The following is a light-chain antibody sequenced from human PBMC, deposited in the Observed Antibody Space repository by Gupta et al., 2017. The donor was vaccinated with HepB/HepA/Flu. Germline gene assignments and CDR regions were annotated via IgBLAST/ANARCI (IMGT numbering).Light chain of an antibody. CDR1: ETVSRSY. CDR3: QQYGASPLV. CDR2: DVS. V-gene: IGKV3-20*01. J-gene: IGKJ4*01. Sequence: EIVLTQSPGTLSLSPGERATLSCTASETVSRSYLAWYQQRPGQAPSLLMYDVSTRATGVPDRFRGSGSETDFTLTISSLEPEDFAVYYCQQYGASPLVFGGGTKVEI.